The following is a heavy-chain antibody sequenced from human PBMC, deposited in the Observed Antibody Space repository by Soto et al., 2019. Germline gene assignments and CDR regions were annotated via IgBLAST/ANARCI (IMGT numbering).Heavy chain of an antibody. CDR2: IYYSGTT. CDR1: GGSISSSSYY. Sequence: PSETRSRTCTVSGGSISSSSYYWGWIRQPPGKGLVWIGSIYYSGTTYYNPSLKSRVTISVDTPKNQFSLKLSSVTAADTAVYYCARHRGYYDILTGYYTELNFDYWGQGTLVTVSS. V-gene: IGHV4-39*01. J-gene: IGHJ4*02. CDR3: ARHRGYYDILTGYYTELNFDY. D-gene: IGHD3-9*01.